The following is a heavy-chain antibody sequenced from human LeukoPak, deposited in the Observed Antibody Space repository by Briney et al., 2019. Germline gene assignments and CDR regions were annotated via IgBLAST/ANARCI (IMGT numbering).Heavy chain of an antibody. J-gene: IGHJ6*03. CDR1: GGSISSYY. Sequence: PSETLSLTCTVSGGSISSYYWSWIRQPPGKGLEWIGYIYYSGSTNYNPSLKSRVTMSVDTSKNQFSLKLSSVTAADTAVYYCARETSQKGAHYMDVWGKGTTVTISS. V-gene: IGHV4-59*01. CDR2: IYYSGST. D-gene: IGHD3-16*01. CDR3: ARETSQKGAHYMDV.